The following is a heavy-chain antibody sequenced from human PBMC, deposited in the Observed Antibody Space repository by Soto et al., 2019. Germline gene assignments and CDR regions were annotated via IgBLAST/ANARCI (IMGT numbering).Heavy chain of an antibody. CDR1: GFTFDDYA. J-gene: IGHJ3*01. CDR3: ARYADYVSERPHHAFDF. V-gene: IGHV3-9*01. CDR2: IGWNGVSL. Sequence: PGGSLRLSCAASGFTFDDYAMHWVLQAPGKGLEWVSSIGWNGVSLGYADAVEGRFTISRDNAKNSVFLQMNSLRLEDTALYYCARYADYVSERPHHAFDFWGPGTMVTVSS. D-gene: IGHD4-17*01.